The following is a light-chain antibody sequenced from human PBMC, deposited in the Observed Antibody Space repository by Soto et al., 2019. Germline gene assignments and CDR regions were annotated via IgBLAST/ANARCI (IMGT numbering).Light chain of an antibody. Sequence: DVVMTQSPLSLPVTPGAPASISCRSSQTLLHSGGYNYLDWYLQKPGQSPQLLIYLGSNRASGVPARFSGSGLGPVLTLNISRMEVEDVGVYSCMRVLLAPVTFGQGTKLEIK. V-gene: IGKV2-28*01. CDR2: LGS. CDR1: QTLLHSGGYNY. J-gene: IGKJ2*01. CDR3: MRVLLAPVT.